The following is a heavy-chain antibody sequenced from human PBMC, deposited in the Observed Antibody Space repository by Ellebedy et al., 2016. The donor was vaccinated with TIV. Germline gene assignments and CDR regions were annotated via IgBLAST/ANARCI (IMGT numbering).Heavy chain of an antibody. Sequence: SETLSLTCTVSGGSIRSYYWSWIRQPPGKGLEWIGYIYYSGSTNYNPSLKSRVTISVDTSKNQFSLKLSSVTAADTAVYYCARAFPYGDYNWFDPWGQGTLVTVSS. CDR3: ARAFPYGDYNWFDP. V-gene: IGHV4-59*01. CDR2: IYYSGST. CDR1: GGSIRSYY. D-gene: IGHD4-17*01. J-gene: IGHJ5*02.